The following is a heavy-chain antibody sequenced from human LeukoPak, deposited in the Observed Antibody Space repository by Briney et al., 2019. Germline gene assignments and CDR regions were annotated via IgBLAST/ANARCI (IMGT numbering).Heavy chain of an antibody. V-gene: IGHV3-23*01. Sequence: GGSLRLSCAASGLTYSSYAMRWVRPAPGGGVEWVSAICGSGGSTYYADSVKGRFAISRDNSKNTLYLQMNSLRAEETAVYYCAKGMGWLQSTPYYFDYWGQGTLVTVSS. CDR2: ICGSGGST. J-gene: IGHJ4*02. D-gene: IGHD5-24*01. CDR1: GLTYSSYA. CDR3: AKGMGWLQSTPYYFDY.